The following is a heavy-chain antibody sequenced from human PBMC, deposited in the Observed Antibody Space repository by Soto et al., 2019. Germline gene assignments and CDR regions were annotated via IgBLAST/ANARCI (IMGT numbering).Heavy chain of an antibody. Sequence: SETLSLTCTVSGGSVSSGSYYWSWIRQPPGKGLEWIGYIYYSGSTNYNPSLKSRVTISVDTSKNQFSLKLSSVTAADTAVYYCARGWAYYDILTGYYGRSYYYGMDVWGKGPRSPSPQ. J-gene: IGHJ6*01. CDR2: IYYSGST. CDR3: ARGWAYYDILTGYYGRSYYYGMDV. CDR1: GGSVSSGSYY. D-gene: IGHD3-9*01. V-gene: IGHV4-61*01.